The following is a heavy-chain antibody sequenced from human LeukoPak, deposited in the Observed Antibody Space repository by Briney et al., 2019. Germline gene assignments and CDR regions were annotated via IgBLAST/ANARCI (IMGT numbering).Heavy chain of an antibody. CDR3: AKDLGKVIAAAGTAGFDS. CDR2: MNWDGGST. J-gene: IGHJ4*01. V-gene: IGHV3-43*01. CDR1: GFNFDDYT. D-gene: IGHD6-19*01. Sequence: PGGSLRLSCAASGFNFDDYTLHWVRQLPGKGLEWVSLMNWDGGSTYYADSVKGRFTISRYTSKNSLFLQMHSLKAEDTAIYYCAKDLGKVIAAAGTAGFDSWGRGTLVTVSS.